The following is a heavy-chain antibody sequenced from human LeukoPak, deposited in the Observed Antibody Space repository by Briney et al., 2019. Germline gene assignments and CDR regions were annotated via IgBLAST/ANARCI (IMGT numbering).Heavy chain of an antibody. J-gene: IGHJ4*02. CDR3: ARWTTTFLDY. D-gene: IGHD1-1*01. CDR2: INPSGGST. Sequence: ASVKGSCKASGYTFTSYYMHWVRQAPGQGLEWMGIINPSGGSTSYAQKFQGRVTMTRDTSTSTVYMDLSSLRSEDTAVYYCARWTTTFLDYWGQGPLVTVSS. V-gene: IGHV1-46*01. CDR1: GYTFTSYY.